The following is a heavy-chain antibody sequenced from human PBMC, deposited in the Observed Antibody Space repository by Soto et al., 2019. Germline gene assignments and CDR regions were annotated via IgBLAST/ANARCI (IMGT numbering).Heavy chain of an antibody. Sequence: PSETLSLTCTVSGGSISSYYWSWIRQPPGKGLEWIGHIYYSGSTNYNPSLKSRVTISLDTSKNQFSLKLSSVTAADTAVYYCASLLHMVATINGQDCFDPWGQGPLVTVPQ. J-gene: IGHJ5*02. D-gene: IGHD5-12*01. CDR1: GGSISSYY. CDR2: IYYSGST. V-gene: IGHV4-59*08. CDR3: ASLLHMVATINGQDCFDP.